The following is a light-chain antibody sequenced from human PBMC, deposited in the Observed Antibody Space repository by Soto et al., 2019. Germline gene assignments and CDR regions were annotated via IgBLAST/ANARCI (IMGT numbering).Light chain of an antibody. CDR1: QDISSY. J-gene: IGKJ4*01. CDR2: GAS. V-gene: IGKV1-33*01. Sequence: DIQMTQSPSSLSASVGDRVTITCQASQDISSYLHWYQQKPGKAPKLLIYGASNLETGVPPRFSGSGSGTDFTFTISSLQPEDIATYYCQQYDNLPRLTFGGGTKVEIK. CDR3: QQYDNLPRLT.